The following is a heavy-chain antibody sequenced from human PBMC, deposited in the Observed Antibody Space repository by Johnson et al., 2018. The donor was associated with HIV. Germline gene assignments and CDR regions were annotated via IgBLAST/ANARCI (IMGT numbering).Heavy chain of an antibody. CDR2: ISNSASITNSASTI. Sequence: QMLLVESGGGLVKPGGSLRLSCAASGFTFSDYYMTWIRQAPGKGLEWVSYISNSASITNSASTIYYSDSVKGRFSISRDNAKHSLYLQMDSLRAEDTAVYYCARFEAFITTHRVVGEAFDIWGQGTMVIVSS. D-gene: IGHD3-10*01. J-gene: IGHJ3*02. V-gene: IGHV3-11*04. CDR1: GFTFSDYY. CDR3: ARFEAFITTHRVVGEAFDI.